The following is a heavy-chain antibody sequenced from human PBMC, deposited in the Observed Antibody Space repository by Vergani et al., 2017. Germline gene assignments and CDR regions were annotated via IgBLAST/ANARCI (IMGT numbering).Heavy chain of an antibody. CDR3: ARDIPSTIFGVVIGYYFDY. V-gene: IGHV3-23*04. CDR2: ISGSGGST. Sequence: VQLVESGGGLVQPGGSLRLSCAASGFTFSSYAMSWVRQAPGKGLEWVSAISGSGGSTYYADSVKGRFTISRDNSKNTLYLQMNSLRAEDTAVYYCARDIPSTIFGVVIGYYFDYWGQGTLVTVSS. J-gene: IGHJ4*02. D-gene: IGHD3-3*01. CDR1: GFTFSSYA.